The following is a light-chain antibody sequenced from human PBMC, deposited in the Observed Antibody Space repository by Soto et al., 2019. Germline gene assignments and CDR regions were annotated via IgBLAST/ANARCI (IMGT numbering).Light chain of an antibody. CDR2: DDS. V-gene: IGLV3-21*02. CDR3: QVWDSSDNHVV. CDR1: KLGSES. J-gene: IGLJ3*02. Sequence: SYELTQPPSVXXXPGQTARITCGGSKLGSESVHWYRQKPGQAPVLVVYDDSDRPSGIPERFSGSNSGHTATLTINRVEAGDEADYYCQVWDSSDNHVVFGGGTKLTVL.